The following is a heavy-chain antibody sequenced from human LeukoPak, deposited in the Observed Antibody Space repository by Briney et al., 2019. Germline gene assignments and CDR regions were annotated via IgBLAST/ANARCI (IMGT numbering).Heavy chain of an antibody. J-gene: IGHJ4*02. CDR2: IKSKTGGGTT. D-gene: IGHD3-10*01. V-gene: IGHV3-15*07. Sequence: GGSLRLSCAASGFSFSNAWMNWVRQAPGKGLEWVGRIKSKTGGGTTDYAAPVKGRFTISRDDSKSTQYLQMNSLKTEDTAVYYCTTNYYGSGSFDYWGQGTLVTVSS. CDR1: GFSFSNAW. CDR3: TTNYYGSGSFDY.